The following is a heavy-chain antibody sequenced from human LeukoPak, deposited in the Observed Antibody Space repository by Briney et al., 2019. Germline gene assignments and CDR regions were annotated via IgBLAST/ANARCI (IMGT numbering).Heavy chain of an antibody. V-gene: IGHV4-39*01. Sequence: SETLSLTCTVSGGSIISSTYYWAWIRQPPGKGLEWSGSIYYSGSTYYSPSLKSRVTISVDTSENQFSLKLSSVTAADTAVYYSVRYCSSVSCYNYYGMDVWGQGTAVTVSS. CDR2: IYYSGST. D-gene: IGHD2-2*02. J-gene: IGHJ6*02. CDR3: VRYCSSVSCYNYYGMDV. CDR1: GGSIISSTYY.